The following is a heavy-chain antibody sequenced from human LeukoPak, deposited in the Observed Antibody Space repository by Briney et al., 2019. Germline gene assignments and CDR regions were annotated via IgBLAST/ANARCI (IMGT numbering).Heavy chain of an antibody. CDR2: IYYSGST. D-gene: IGHD1-20*01. J-gene: IGHJ3*02. CDR1: GGSISSYY. Sequence: PSETLSLTCTVSGGSISSYYWSWIRQPPGKGLEWIGYIYYSGSTNYNPSLKSRVTISVDTSKNQFSLKLSSETAADTAVYYCARDSGITGTPGVYAFDIWGQGTMVTVSS. V-gene: IGHV4-59*01. CDR3: ARDSGITGTPGVYAFDI.